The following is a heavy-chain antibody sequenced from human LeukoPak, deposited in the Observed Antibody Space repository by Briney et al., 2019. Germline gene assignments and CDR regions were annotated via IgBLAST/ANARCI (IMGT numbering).Heavy chain of an antibody. D-gene: IGHD4-17*01. CDR1: GYTFTGYY. CDR3: ATGSSTVTTFDY. CDR2: ISAYNGNT. Sequence: ASVKVSCKASGYTFTGYYMHWVRQAPGQGLEWMGWISAYNGNTNYAQKLQGRVTMTTNTSTSTAYMELRSLRSDDTAVYYCATGSSTVTTFDYWGQGTLVTVSS. J-gene: IGHJ4*02. V-gene: IGHV1-18*04.